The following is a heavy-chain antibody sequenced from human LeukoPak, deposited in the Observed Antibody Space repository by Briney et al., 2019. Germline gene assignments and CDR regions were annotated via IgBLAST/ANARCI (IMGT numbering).Heavy chain of an antibody. CDR3: AANLYSSGWYGDY. J-gene: IGHJ4*02. CDR1: GFTFSSYA. Sequence: GGSLRLSCAASGFTFSSYAMSWVRQAPGKGLEWVSAISGSGGSTYYADSVKGRFTISRDNSKNTLYLQMNSLRAEDTAVYYCAANLYSSGWYGDYWGQGTLATVSS. CDR2: ISGSGGST. V-gene: IGHV3-23*01. D-gene: IGHD6-19*01.